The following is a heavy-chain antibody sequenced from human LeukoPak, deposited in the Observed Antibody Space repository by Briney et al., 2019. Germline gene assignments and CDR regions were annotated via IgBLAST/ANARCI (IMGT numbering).Heavy chain of an antibody. D-gene: IGHD5-18*01. Sequence: PGGSLRLSCAASGFTVSSNYMSWVRQAPGKGLEWVSVIYSDGRIHYADSVKGRFTISRDDSKNTLYLQMNSLRAEDTAVYYCARESGYSYGLAGFFDYWGQGTLVTVFS. CDR1: GFTVSSNY. CDR2: IYSDGRI. CDR3: ARESGYSYGLAGFFDY. J-gene: IGHJ4*02. V-gene: IGHV3-53*01.